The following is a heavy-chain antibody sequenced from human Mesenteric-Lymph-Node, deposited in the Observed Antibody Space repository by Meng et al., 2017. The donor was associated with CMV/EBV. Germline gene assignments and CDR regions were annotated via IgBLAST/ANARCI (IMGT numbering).Heavy chain of an antibody. J-gene: IGHJ4*02. CDR3: TREEYNWDDLISVNEY. V-gene: IGHV3-49*04. Sequence: GGSLRLSCTASGFTFGDYAMTWVRQAPGKGLEWVGFIRSTTFGGTTDYAASVKGRFTISRDDSKRIAYLQMSSLTIEDTGVYVCTREEYNWDDLISVNEYWGQGTLVTVSS. D-gene: IGHD1-20*01. CDR2: IRSTTFGGTT. CDR1: GFTFGDYA.